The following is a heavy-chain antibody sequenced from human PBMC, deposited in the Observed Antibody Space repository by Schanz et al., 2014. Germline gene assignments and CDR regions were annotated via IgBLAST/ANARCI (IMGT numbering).Heavy chain of an antibody. D-gene: IGHD6-13*01. CDR1: GYTFTSYG. V-gene: IGHV1-18*01. Sequence: QGQLVQSGAEVKKPGASLKVSCKASGYTFTSYGINWVRQAPGQGLEWMGWISAYNGNTNYAQKLQGRVTMTTDTSTSTAYMDVSSLRSEDTAVYYCASSGAGYSSSWDFDYWGQGTLVTVSS. CDR3: ASSGAGYSSSWDFDY. CDR2: ISAYNGNT. J-gene: IGHJ4*02.